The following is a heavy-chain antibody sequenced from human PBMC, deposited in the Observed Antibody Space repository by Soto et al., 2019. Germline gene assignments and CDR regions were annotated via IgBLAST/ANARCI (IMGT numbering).Heavy chain of an antibody. V-gene: IGHV3-30-3*01. CDR2: ISYDGTNK. CDR1: GFTFSTYA. CDR3: ARDGASY. J-gene: IGHJ4*02. Sequence: QVQLVESGGGVIQPGRSLRLSCAASGFTFSTYAMHWLRQAPGMGLEWVAVISYDGTNKYYADSVKGLFTISRDNSKNTLYLQMISLRAEDTGVFYCARDGASYWGQGTPVTVSS. D-gene: IGHD3-16*01.